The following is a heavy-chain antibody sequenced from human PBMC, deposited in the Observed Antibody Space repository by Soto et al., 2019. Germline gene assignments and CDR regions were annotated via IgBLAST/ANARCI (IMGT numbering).Heavy chain of an antibody. Sequence: QLQLQESGPGLVKPSETLSLTCTVSGGSISSSSYYWGWIRQPPGKGLEWIGSIYYSGSTYYNPSLKSRVTISVDTSKNQFSLKLSSVTAADTAVYYCARQGDYYDSSGYLGRSFPDYWGQGTLVTVSS. V-gene: IGHV4-39*01. CDR2: IYYSGST. CDR1: GGSISSSSYY. CDR3: ARQGDYYDSSGYLGRSFPDY. D-gene: IGHD3-22*01. J-gene: IGHJ4*02.